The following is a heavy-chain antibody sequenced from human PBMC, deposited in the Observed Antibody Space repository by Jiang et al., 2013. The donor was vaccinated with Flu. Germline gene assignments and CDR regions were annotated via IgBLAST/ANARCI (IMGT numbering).Heavy chain of an antibody. J-gene: IGHJ4*02. V-gene: IGHV1-69-2*01. CDR2: VDPEDGET. D-gene: IGHD3-3*01. CDR3: ATSGRLLYMGGLGY. CDR1: GYTFTDYY. Sequence: GAEVKKPGATVKISCKVSGYTFTDYYMHWVQQAPGKGLEWMGLVDPEDGETIYAEKFQGRVTITADTSTDTAYMELSSLRSEDTAVYYCATSGRLLYMGGLGYWGQGTLVTVSS.